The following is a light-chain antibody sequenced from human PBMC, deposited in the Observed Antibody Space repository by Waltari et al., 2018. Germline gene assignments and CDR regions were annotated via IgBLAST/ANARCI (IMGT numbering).Light chain of an antibody. Sequence: DIQMTQSPSTLSASVGDRVTITCRASQSVSHWLAWYQQKPGKAPKLLISKASSLEKEVPSRFSGSGSGTEFTLTITNLQPDDFATFYCQHYDDYPPTFGGGTKVEIK. CDR1: QSVSHW. J-gene: IGKJ4*01. CDR3: QHYDDYPPT. CDR2: KAS. V-gene: IGKV1-5*03.